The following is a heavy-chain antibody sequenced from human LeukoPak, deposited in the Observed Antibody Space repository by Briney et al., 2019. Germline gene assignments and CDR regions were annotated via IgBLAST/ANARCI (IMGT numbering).Heavy chain of an antibody. CDR3: ARDGAGRAFDI. J-gene: IGHJ3*02. Sequence: SQTLSLTCTVSGGSISSGSYYWSWIRQPAGKGLEWIGRIYTSGSTNYNPSLKSRGTISVDTSKNQFSLKLSSVTAADTAVYYCARDGAGRAFDIWGQGTMVTVSS. CDR1: GGSISSGSYY. D-gene: IGHD3-10*01. V-gene: IGHV4-61*02. CDR2: IYTSGST.